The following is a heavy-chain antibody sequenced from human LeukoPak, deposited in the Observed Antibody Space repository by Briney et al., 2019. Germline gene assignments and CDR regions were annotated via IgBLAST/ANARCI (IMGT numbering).Heavy chain of an antibody. Sequence: GGSLTLSCAASGFTFSGSAMHWVRQASGTGLEWVGRIRSKANNYATAYAASVKGRFTISRDDSKNTAFLQMNSLKTEDTAVYYCATRGVTPDYYDMDVWGQGTTVTVSS. CDR1: GFTFSGSA. CDR2: IRSKANNYAT. V-gene: IGHV3-73*01. CDR3: ATRGVTPDYYDMDV. D-gene: IGHD2-21*02. J-gene: IGHJ6*02.